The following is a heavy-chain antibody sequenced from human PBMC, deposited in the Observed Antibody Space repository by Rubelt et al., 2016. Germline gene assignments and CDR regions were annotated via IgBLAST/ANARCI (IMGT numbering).Heavy chain of an antibody. D-gene: IGHD1-14*01. CDR2: ITGGGGST. J-gene: IGHJ4*02. Sequence: EMQLVQSGGGLVQPGGSLRLSCAVSGFTFNTYAMSWVRQAPGKGLEWVSAITGGGGSTYYTDSVKGRFTIPRDNSKNQLYLQMTSLRAEDTAIYYCAKSDRTYHPFDYWGQGTLVTVSS. CDR1: GFTFNTYA. CDR3: AKSDRTYHPFDY. V-gene: IGHV3-23*04.